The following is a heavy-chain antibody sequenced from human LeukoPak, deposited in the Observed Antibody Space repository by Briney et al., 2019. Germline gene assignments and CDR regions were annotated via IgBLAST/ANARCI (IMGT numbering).Heavy chain of an antibody. J-gene: IGHJ4*02. D-gene: IGHD2/OR15-2a*01. CDR1: GFTFSSYE. Sequence: GGSLRLSCAASGFTFSSYEINWVRQAPGEGLEWVSTLSGNSGNTYYAVSVKGRFTISRDNSNNTLYLQMNSLRAEDTALYYCAKNSRLSWGFSDYWGQGILVTVSS. CDR2: LSGNSGNT. V-gene: IGHV3-23*01. CDR3: AKNSRLSWGFSDY.